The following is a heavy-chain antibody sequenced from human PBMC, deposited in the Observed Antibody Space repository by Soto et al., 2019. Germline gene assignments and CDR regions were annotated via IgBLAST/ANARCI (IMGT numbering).Heavy chain of an antibody. CDR1: GGSFSGYY. CDR2: INHSGST. V-gene: IGHV4-34*01. J-gene: IGHJ4*02. Sequence: SETLSLTCAVYGGSFSGYYWSWIRQPPGKGLEWIGEINHSGSTNYNPSLKSRVTISVDTSKNQFSLKLSSVIAADTAVYYCARVRSKLVVVNAPGHFDYWGQGTLVTVSS. D-gene: IGHD2-21*01. CDR3: ARVRSKLVVVNAPGHFDY.